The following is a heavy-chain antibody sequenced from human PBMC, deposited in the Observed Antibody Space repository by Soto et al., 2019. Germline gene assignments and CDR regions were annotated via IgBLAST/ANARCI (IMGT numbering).Heavy chain of an antibody. Sequence: AVKVSCKASGGTFRNHVFNWVRQAPGQGLEWMGGIIPIIGTPNYAQKFQGRVTITADASTNTVFLDVSSLRSQDTAVYYCARDLEFRDGNISHHDYWGQVTRVTVSS. D-gene: IGHD3-10*01. CDR1: GGTFRNHV. V-gene: IGHV1-69*13. CDR3: ARDLEFRDGNISHHDY. CDR2: IIPIIGTP. J-gene: IGHJ4*02.